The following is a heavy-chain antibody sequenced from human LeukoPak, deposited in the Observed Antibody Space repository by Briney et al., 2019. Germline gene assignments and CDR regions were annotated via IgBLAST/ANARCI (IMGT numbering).Heavy chain of an antibody. CDR1: GFTFSSYS. CDR3: AELGGYCSSTSCLDY. CDR2: IWYDGSNK. Sequence: GGSLRLSCAASGFTFSSYSMHWVRQAPGKGLEWVAVIWYDGSNKYYADSVKGRFTISRDNSKNTLYLQMNSLRAEDTAVYYCAELGGYCSSTSCLDYWGQGTLVTVSS. V-gene: IGHV3-33*01. D-gene: IGHD2-2*03. J-gene: IGHJ4*02.